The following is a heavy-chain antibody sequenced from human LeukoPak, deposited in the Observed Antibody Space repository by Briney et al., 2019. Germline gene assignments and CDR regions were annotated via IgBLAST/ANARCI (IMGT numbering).Heavy chain of an antibody. CDR2: ISYDGSNK. V-gene: IGHV3-30*18. CDR1: GFTFSSYG. J-gene: IGHJ4*02. D-gene: IGHD1-26*01. Sequence: GGSLRLSCAAPGFTFSSYGTHWVRQAPGKGLEWVAVISYDGSNKYYADSVKGRFTISRDNSKNTLYLQMNSLRAEDTAVYYCAKDSTSGSYYGDYWGQGTLVTVSS. CDR3: AKDSTSGSYYGDY.